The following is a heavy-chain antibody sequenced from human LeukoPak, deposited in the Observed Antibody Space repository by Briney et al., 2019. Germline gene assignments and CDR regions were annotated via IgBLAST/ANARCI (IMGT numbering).Heavy chain of an antibody. V-gene: IGHV3-23*01. D-gene: IGHD6-6*01. Sequence: GGSLRLSCAASGFTFSSYAMSWVRQAPGKGLEWVSAISGSGGSTYYADSVKGRFTISRDNSKNTLYLQMNSLRAEDTAVYYCAKGGELVRGYYYYMDVWGKRTTVTVSS. CDR3: AKGGELVRGYYYYMDV. CDR2: ISGSGGST. CDR1: GFTFSSYA. J-gene: IGHJ6*03.